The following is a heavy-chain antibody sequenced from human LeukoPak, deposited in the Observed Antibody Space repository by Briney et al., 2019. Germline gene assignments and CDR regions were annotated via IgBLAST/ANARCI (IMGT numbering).Heavy chain of an antibody. J-gene: IGHJ4*02. Sequence: SVKVSCKASGYTFTSYYMHWVRQAPGQGLEWMGGIIPIFGTANYAQKFQGRVTITADESTSTAYMELSSLRSEDTAVYYCARGYCSGGSCYHFDYWGQGTLVTVSS. CDR3: ARGYCSGGSCYHFDY. D-gene: IGHD2-15*01. V-gene: IGHV1-69*13. CDR1: GYTFTSYY. CDR2: IIPIFGTA.